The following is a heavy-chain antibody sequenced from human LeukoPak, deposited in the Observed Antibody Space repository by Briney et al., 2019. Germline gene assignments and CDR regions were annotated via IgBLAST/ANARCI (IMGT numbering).Heavy chain of an antibody. CDR2: IYHSGST. CDR3: ARHLSVVAGRDGFDI. CDR1: GGSISGYY. Sequence: PSETPSLTCTVYGGSISGYYWSWIRQPPGKGLEWIGDIYHSGSTNYNPSLKSRVTIPVDTSKNQFSLKLSSVTAADTAVYYCARHLSVVAGRDGFDIWGQGTMVGVSS. V-gene: IGHV4-59*08. J-gene: IGHJ3*02. D-gene: IGHD2-15*01.